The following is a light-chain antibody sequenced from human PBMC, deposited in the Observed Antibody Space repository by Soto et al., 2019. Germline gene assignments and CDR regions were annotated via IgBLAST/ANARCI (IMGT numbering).Light chain of an antibody. CDR2: DAS. V-gene: IGKV3-11*01. CDR3: QQRSNWKFT. J-gene: IGKJ3*01. CDR1: QSVSSY. Sequence: EIVLTQSPATLSLSPGERATLSCRASQSVSSYLAWYQQKPGQAPRLLIYDASNRATGIPARFSGSASGTDFTLTISSLEPEDFAVYYCQQRSNWKFTFGPGTKVDIK.